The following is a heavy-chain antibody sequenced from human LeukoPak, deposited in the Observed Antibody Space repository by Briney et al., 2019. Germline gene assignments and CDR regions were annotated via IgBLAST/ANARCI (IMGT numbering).Heavy chain of an antibody. CDR2: IKKDGSEE. Sequence: PGGSLRLSCAASGFTLNSYLMSWVRQAPGRGLEWVANIKKDGSEESYLDSVKGRFTVSRDNAKNSLFLQMNSLRGEDTAVYYCARSNPNKNALDFWGQGTMVTISS. V-gene: IGHV3-7*01. CDR1: GFTLNSYL. CDR3: ARSNPNKNALDF. J-gene: IGHJ3*01. D-gene: IGHD1-14*01.